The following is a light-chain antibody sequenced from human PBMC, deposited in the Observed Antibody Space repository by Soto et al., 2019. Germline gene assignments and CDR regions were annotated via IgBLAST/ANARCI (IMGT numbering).Light chain of an antibody. CDR3: QXXHSALLT. CDR2: AAS. Sequence: DIQMTQSPSSLSASVGDRVTMTCRASQDIRNYVAWYQQKPGEVPKLLIYAASTLQSGVPARFSGGGFGTDFTLTISSLRPEDVATYXXQXXHSALLTXXPGTKVDLK. V-gene: IGKV1-27*01. J-gene: IGKJ3*01. CDR1: QDIRNY.